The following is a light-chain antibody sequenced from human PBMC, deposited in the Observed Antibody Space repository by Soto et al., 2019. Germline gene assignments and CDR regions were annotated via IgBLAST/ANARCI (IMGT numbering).Light chain of an antibody. J-gene: IGLJ2*01. Sequence: QSALTQPASVSGSPGQSITISCTGTSNDGGGYNFVSWYQLHPGKAPKLMIFDVSNRPSGVSDRFSGSKSGNTASLTISGLHAEDQADYYCSSYASSSTLDVVFGGGTKLTVL. V-gene: IGLV2-14*03. CDR3: SSYASSSTLDVV. CDR1: SNDGGGYNF. CDR2: DVS.